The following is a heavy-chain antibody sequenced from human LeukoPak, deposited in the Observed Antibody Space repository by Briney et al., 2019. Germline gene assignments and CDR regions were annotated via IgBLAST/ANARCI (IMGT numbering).Heavy chain of an antibody. J-gene: IGHJ4*02. CDR1: GFTFSSYG. CDR2: IWYDGSNK. Sequence: PGGSLRLSCAASGFTFSSYGMHSVRQAPGKGLEWVAVIWYDGSNKYYAESVKGRFTISRDNSKNTLYLQMNSLRAEDTAVYYCAKDECVELGYCSSTSLDYWGQGTLVTVSS. CDR3: AKDECVELGYCSSTSLDY. D-gene: IGHD2-2*01. V-gene: IGHV3-33*06.